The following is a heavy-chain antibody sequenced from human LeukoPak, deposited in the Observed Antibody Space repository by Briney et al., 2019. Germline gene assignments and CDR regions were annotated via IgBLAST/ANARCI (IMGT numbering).Heavy chain of an antibody. D-gene: IGHD3-10*01. V-gene: IGHV1-46*01. CDR3: AAVIYGSGSLGYNWFDP. J-gene: IGHJ5*02. Sequence: ASVKVSCKASGYTFTTYYIHWVRQAPGQGLEWMGIINPSGGSTSYAQKFQERVTITRDMSTSTAYMELSSLRSEDTAVYYCAAVIYGSGSLGYNWFDPWGQGTLVTVSS. CDR1: GYTFTTYY. CDR2: INPSGGST.